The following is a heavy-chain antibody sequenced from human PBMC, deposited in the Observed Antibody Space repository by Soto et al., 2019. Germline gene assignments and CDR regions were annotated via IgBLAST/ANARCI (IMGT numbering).Heavy chain of an antibody. CDR2: MSGSGGST. J-gene: IGHJ4*02. CDR1: VFSVCSYS. Sequence: GVSRRLSCAACVFSVCSYSMGGVRQAPGKGLEWVSAMSGSGGSTYYADSVKGRFTISRDNSKNTLYLQMNSLRAEDTAVYYCVRDGSTGWHFDSWGQGTLVTVSS. CDR3: VRDGSTGWHFDS. D-gene: IGHD6-19*01. V-gene: IGHV3-23*01.